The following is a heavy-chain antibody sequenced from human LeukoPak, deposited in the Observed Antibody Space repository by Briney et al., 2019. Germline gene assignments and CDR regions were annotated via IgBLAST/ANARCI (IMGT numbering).Heavy chain of an antibody. D-gene: IGHD5-24*01. Sequence: VKVSCKASGYTFTSYYMHWVRQAPGQGLEWMGIINPSGGSTSYAQKFQGRVTMTRDTSTSRVYMELSSLRSEDTAVYYCARTERWLQLRYYFDYWGQGTLVTVSS. CDR3: ARTERWLQLRYYFDY. J-gene: IGHJ4*02. CDR1: GYTFTSYY. V-gene: IGHV1-46*03. CDR2: INPSGGST.